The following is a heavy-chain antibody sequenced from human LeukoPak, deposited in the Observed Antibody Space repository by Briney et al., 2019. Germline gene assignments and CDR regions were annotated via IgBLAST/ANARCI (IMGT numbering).Heavy chain of an antibody. Sequence: SSETLSLTCAVYGGSFSGYYWSWIRQPPGKGLEWIGEINHSGSTNYNPSLKSRVTISVDTSKNQFSLKLSSVTAADTAVYYCASYTVRGPMGSSWGQGTLVTVSS. CDR3: ASYTVRGPMGSS. V-gene: IGHV4-34*01. D-gene: IGHD3-10*01. CDR2: INHSGST. J-gene: IGHJ5*02. CDR1: GGSFSGYY.